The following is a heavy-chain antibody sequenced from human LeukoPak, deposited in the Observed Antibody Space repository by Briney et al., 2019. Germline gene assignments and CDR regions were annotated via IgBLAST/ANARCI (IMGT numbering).Heavy chain of an antibody. CDR1: GGSISSYY. Sequence: SETLSLTCTVSGGSISSYYWSWIRQPPGKGLEWIGHIYYSGSTNYNPSLKSRVTITVDTYKNQFFLKLSPGTAAAATAFSYSRAPGVQLWDRVPQWYFDLWGRGTLVTVSS. V-gene: IGHV4-59*01. J-gene: IGHJ2*01. CDR2: IYYSGST. D-gene: IGHD5-18*01. CDR3: RAPGVQLWDRVPQWYFDL.